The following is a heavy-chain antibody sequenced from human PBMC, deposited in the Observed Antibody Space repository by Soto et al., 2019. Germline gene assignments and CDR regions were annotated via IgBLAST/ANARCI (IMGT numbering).Heavy chain of an antibody. Sequence: QVQLVQSGAEVKKPGSSVKVSCKAPGGTFSSYAISWVRQAPGQGLEWMGGIIPIFATAKYAQKFQGRVKITADDSTSTGYMELSSLRSEDTAVYYCARSQGGSSSLDIYYYYYYGMDVWGQGTTVTVSS. CDR2: IIPIFATA. CDR1: GGTFSSYA. J-gene: IGHJ6*02. CDR3: ARSQGGSSSLDIYYYYYYGMDV. D-gene: IGHD2-15*01. V-gene: IGHV1-69*01.